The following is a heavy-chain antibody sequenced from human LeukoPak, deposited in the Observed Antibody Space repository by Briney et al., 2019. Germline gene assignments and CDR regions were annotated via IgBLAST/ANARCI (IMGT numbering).Heavy chain of an antibody. D-gene: IGHD2-2*01. CDR1: GGSISSGSYY. J-gene: IGHJ5*02. CDR3: ASSEVVPGWFDP. Sequence: SQTLSLTCTVSGGSISSGSYYWSWIRQPAGKGLEWIGRIYTSGSTNYNPSLKSRVTISVGTSKNQFSLKLSSVTAADTAVYYCASSEVVPGWFDPWGQGTLVTVSS. V-gene: IGHV4-61*02. CDR2: IYTSGST.